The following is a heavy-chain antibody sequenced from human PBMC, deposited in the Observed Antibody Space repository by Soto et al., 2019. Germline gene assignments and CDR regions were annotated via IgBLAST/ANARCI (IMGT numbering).Heavy chain of an antibody. CDR1: GFTFSSYS. CDR2: ISSSSYI. D-gene: IGHD6-19*01. V-gene: IGHV3-21*01. J-gene: IGHJ6*02. CDR3: ARDKAVAGPYYYYGMDV. Sequence: GGSLRLSCAASGFTFSSYSMNWVRQAPGKGLEWVSSISSSSYIYYADSVKGRFTISRDNAKNSLYLQMNSLRAEDTAVYYCARDKAVAGPYYYYGMDVWGQGTTVTVSS.